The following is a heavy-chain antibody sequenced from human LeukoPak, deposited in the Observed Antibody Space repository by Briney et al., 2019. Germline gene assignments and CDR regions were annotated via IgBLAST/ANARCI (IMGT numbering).Heavy chain of an antibody. Sequence: PGGSLRLPCAASGFTFSSYAMHWVRQAPGKGLEYVSAISSNGGSTYYANSVKGRFTISRDNSKNTLYLQMGSLGAEDMAVYYCARADSSGWGPDYWGQGTLVTVSS. J-gene: IGHJ4*02. D-gene: IGHD6-19*01. CDR2: ISSNGGST. V-gene: IGHV3-64*01. CDR3: ARADSSGWGPDY. CDR1: GFTFSSYA.